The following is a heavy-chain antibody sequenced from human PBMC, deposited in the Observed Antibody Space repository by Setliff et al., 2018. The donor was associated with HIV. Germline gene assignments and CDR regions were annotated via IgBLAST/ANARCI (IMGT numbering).Heavy chain of an antibody. CDR3: ARLGRGGYDSSGYYSYYFDY. D-gene: IGHD3-22*01. CDR2: IYHSEYT. V-gene: IGHV4-34*01. J-gene: IGHJ4*02. Sequence: SETLSLTCAVYGGSFGDQFWTWVRQAPGKGLEWIGEIYHSEYTNYNPSLKSRVSMSVDKSKNQFSVKLTSVTAADTAVYYCARLGRGGYDSSGYYSYYFDYWGQGTLVTVSS. CDR1: GGSFGDQF.